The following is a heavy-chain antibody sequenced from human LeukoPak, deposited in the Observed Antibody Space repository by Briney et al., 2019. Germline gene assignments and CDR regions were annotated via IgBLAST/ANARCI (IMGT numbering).Heavy chain of an antibody. CDR2: IYSGGGT. CDR3: ARGPTFDC. V-gene: IGHV3-53*01. CDR1: GFTVRDSS. Sequence: GGSLRLSCADSGFTVRDSSMTWVRQAPGKGLEWVSVIYSGGGTSYADSVKGRFTISKDNSKNTLYLQMNSLRVEDTAVYFCARGPTFDCWGQGTLVTVSS. J-gene: IGHJ4*02. D-gene: IGHD4-11*01.